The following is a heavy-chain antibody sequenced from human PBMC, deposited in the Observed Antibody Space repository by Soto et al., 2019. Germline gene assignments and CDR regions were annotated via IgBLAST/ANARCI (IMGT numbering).Heavy chain of an antibody. D-gene: IGHD5-18*01. V-gene: IGHV3-48*03. CDR2: ISRSDSTI. Sequence: GGSLRLSCAASGFTFSSYEMNWFRQAPGKGLEWVSYISRSDSTIYYADSLKGRFTISRDNAKNSLYLQMNSLRAEDTAVYYCAREHSYDALDIWGQGTMVTVSS. CDR1: GFTFSSYE. CDR3: AREHSYDALDI. J-gene: IGHJ3*02.